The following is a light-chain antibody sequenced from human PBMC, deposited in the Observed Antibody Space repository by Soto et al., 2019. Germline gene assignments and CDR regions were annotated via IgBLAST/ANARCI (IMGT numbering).Light chain of an antibody. CDR2: EGS. CDR3: CSYAGSFTFDV. CDR1: SSDVGNYNL. Sequence: QSALTQPASVSGSPGQSITISCTGTSSDVGNYNLVSWYQQFPGKAPKLIIYEGSRRPSGVSNRFSGSNSGNTASLTISGLQAEDEADYYCCSYAGSFTFDVFGGGTKLTVL. J-gene: IGLJ2*01. V-gene: IGLV2-23*03.